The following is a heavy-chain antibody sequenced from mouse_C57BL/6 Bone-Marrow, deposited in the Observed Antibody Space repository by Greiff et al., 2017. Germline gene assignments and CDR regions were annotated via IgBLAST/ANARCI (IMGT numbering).Heavy chain of an antibody. CDR3: ARDPSNYVDY. V-gene: IGHV5-4*01. Sequence: EVKVEESGGGLVKPGGSLKLSCAASGFTFSSYAMSWVRPTPEKRLEWVATISDGGSYTYYPDNVKGRFTISRDNAKNNLYLQMSHLKSEDTAMYYCARDPSNYVDYWGQGTTLTVSS. CDR1: GFTFSSYA. CDR2: ISDGGSYT. J-gene: IGHJ2*01.